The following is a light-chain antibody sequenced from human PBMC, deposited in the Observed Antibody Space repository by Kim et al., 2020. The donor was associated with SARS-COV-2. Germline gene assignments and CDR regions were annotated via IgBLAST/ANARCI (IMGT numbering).Light chain of an antibody. V-gene: IGLV3-1*01. CDR3: QAWDSSTHYV. Sequence: VSPGQTASITCSGDKLGDKYACWYKQKPGQSPVLVIYQDSKRPSGIPERFSGSNSGNTATLTISGTQAMDEADYYCQAWDSSTHYVFGTGTKVTVL. CDR1: KLGDKY. J-gene: IGLJ1*01. CDR2: QDS.